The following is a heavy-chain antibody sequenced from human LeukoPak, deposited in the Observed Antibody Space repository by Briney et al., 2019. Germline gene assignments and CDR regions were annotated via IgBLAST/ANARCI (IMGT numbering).Heavy chain of an antibody. CDR2: INPNSGGT. CDR1: GYTFTGYY. Sequence: ASVKVSCKASGYTFTGYYMHWVRQAPGQGLEWMGWINPNSGGTNYAQKFQGWVTMTRDTSISTAYMELSRLRSDDTAVYYCVRADSSGWYSHYFDYWGQGTLVTVSS. J-gene: IGHJ4*02. V-gene: IGHV1-2*04. CDR3: VRADSSGWYSHYFDY. D-gene: IGHD6-19*01.